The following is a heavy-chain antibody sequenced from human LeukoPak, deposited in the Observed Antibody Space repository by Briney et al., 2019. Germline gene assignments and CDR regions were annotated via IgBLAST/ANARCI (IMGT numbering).Heavy chain of an antibody. CDR2: IYTSGST. V-gene: IGHV4-4*07. D-gene: IGHD3-3*01. J-gene: IGHJ4*02. CDR3: VRDQGFLGC. Sequence: SETLSLTCTVSGGSINSYYWGWIRQPAGKGLEWISRIYTSGSTNYNPSLKSRVTMSVDTSKNQFSLNLTSVTAADTAVYYCVRDQGFLGCWGQGTLVTVSS. CDR1: GGSINSYY.